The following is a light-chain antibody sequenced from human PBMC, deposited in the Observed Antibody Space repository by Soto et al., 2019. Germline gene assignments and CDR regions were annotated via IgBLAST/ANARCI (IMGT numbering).Light chain of an antibody. V-gene: IGKV3-20*01. Sequence: EIVWTQSPCTMSVCPGEIVALACRASQTVTRSYLAWYQQKPGQAPRLLIYGASSRATGIPDRFSGSGSGTDFTLTISRLEPEDFAVYYCQHFVNSLTWTFGQGTKVDIK. CDR2: GAS. J-gene: IGKJ1*01. CDR3: QHFVNSLTWT. CDR1: QTVTRSY.